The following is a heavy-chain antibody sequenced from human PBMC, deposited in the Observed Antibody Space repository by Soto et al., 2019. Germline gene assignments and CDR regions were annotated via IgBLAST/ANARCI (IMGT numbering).Heavy chain of an antibody. CDR1: GGSIGGSSYY. CDR2: IYYSGST. J-gene: IGHJ6*03. CDR3: ATRIAGEQRPYYYYMDV. V-gene: IGHV4-39*01. D-gene: IGHD1-20*01. Sequence: PSETLSLTCTVSGGSIGGSSYYWGWIRQPPGKGLEWIGSIYYSGSTYYNPSLKSRITISVDTSKNQFSLKLSSVTAADTAVYYCATRIAGEQRPYYYYMDVWGKGPTVTVSS.